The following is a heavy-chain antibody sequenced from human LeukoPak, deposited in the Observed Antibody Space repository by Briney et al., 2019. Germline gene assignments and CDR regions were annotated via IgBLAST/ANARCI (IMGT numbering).Heavy chain of an antibody. V-gene: IGHV4-4*07. Sequence: SETLSLTCTVSGGSISSYYWSWIRQPAGKGLEWIGRIHAGGSTNYNPSLKSRVTISADTSKNQFSLKLSSVTAADTAVYYCAREFRKGWDWFDPWGQGTLVTVSS. CDR1: GGSISSYY. J-gene: IGHJ5*02. D-gene: IGHD1-26*01. CDR3: AREFRKGWDWFDP. CDR2: IHAGGST.